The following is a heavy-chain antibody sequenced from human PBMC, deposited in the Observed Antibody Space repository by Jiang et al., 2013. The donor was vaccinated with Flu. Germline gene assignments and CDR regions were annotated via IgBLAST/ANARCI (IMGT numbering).Heavy chain of an antibody. V-gene: IGHV3-23*01. D-gene: IGHD4-17*01. CDR2: ISGSGGST. Sequence: LLESGGGLVQPGGSLRLSCAASGFTFSSYAMSWVRQAPGKGLEWVSAISGSGGSTYYADSVKGRFTISRDNSKNTLYLQMNSLRAEDTAVYYCAKGFYGDYGGGYFDYWGQGTLVTVSS. CDR3: AKGFYGDYGGGYFDY. CDR1: GFTFSSYA. J-gene: IGHJ4*02.